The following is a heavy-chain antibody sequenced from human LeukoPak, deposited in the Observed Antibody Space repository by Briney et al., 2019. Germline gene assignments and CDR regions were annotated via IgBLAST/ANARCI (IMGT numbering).Heavy chain of an antibody. CDR1: GFTFSSYA. Sequence: RGSLRLSCAASGFTFSSYAMSWVRQAPGKGLEWVSAISGSGGSTYYADSVKGRFTISRDNSKNTLYLQMNSLRAEDTAVYYCAKETDCTNGVCYYFDYWGQGTLVTVSS. D-gene: IGHD2-8*01. V-gene: IGHV3-23*01. J-gene: IGHJ4*02. CDR2: ISGSGGST. CDR3: AKETDCTNGVCYYFDY.